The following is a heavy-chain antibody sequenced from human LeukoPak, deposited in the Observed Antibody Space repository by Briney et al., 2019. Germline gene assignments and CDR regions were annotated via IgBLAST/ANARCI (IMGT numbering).Heavy chain of an antibody. J-gene: IGHJ4*02. V-gene: IGHV3-43*02. CDR2: ISGDGGST. D-gene: IGHD3-10*01. CDR1: GFTFDDYA. Sequence: GGSLRLSCAASGFTFDDYAMHWVRQAPGKGLEWLSLISGDGGSTYYADSAKGRFTISRDNSKNSLYLQMNSLRTEDTALYYCAKEGDYYGSGSYGYWSQGTLVTVSS. CDR3: AKEGDYYGSGSYGY.